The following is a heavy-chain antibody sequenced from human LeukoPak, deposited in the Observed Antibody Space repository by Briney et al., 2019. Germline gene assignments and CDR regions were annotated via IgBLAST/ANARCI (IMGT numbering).Heavy chain of an antibody. J-gene: IGHJ6*02. CDR1: GFTFSDYY. Sequence: GGSLRLSCAASGFTFSDYYMSWIRQAPGKGLEWVSYISSSGSTIYYADSVKGRFTISRDNAKNSLYLQMNSLRAEDTAVYYCARELATPFNYYGMDVWGQGTTVTVSS. CDR3: ARELATPFNYYGMDV. D-gene: IGHD3-3*02. CDR2: ISSSGSTI. V-gene: IGHV3-11*04.